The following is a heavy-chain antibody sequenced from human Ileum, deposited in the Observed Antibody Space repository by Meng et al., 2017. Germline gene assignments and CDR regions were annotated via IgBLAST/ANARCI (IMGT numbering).Heavy chain of an antibody. Sequence: QVQLQESGPGLVKPSQTLSLTCTVSGGSISSGGYYWSWIRQHPGKGLEWIGYIYYSGTTYYNPSLKSRVTISVDKSKNQFSLKLSSVTAADTAVYYCAREPPAAAGTGADYWGQGTLVTVSS. D-gene: IGHD6-13*01. V-gene: IGHV4-31*03. CDR2: IYYSGTT. J-gene: IGHJ4*02. CDR1: GGSISSGGYY. CDR3: AREPPAAAGTGADY.